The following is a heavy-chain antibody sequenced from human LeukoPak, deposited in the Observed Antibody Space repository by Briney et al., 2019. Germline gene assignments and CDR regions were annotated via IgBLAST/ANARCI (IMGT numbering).Heavy chain of an antibody. V-gene: IGHV3-7*03. Sequence: GGSLRLSCAASGFTFSTYWMSWFRQAPGRGLEWVANIKQDGSVKNYVDSVKGRFTISRDNAKNSLYLQMNSLRADDTAMYYCVRGGYGPDYWGQGTLVTVSS. D-gene: IGHD5-12*01. CDR1: GFTFSTYW. CDR2: IKQDGSVK. CDR3: VRGGYGPDY. J-gene: IGHJ4*02.